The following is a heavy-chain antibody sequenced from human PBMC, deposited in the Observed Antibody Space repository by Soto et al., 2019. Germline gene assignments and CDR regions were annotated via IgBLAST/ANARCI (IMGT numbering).Heavy chain of an antibody. Sequence: QVQLVQSGAEVKKPGASVKVSCKASGYTFTGYYMHWVRQAPGQGLEWMGWINPNSGGTNYAQKFQGWVTMTRDTSISTAYMELSRLRSDDTAVYYCARGSSPVVVVAANNWFDPWGQGTLVTVSS. CDR2: INPNSGGT. V-gene: IGHV1-2*04. D-gene: IGHD2-15*01. CDR3: ARGSSPVVVVAANNWFDP. J-gene: IGHJ5*02. CDR1: GYTFTGYY.